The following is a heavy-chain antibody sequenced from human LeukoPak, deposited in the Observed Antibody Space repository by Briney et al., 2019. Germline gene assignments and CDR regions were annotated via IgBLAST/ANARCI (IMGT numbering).Heavy chain of an antibody. D-gene: IGHD3-22*01. CDR3: ARDGGYSYDSTGLFDY. V-gene: IGHV1-18*01. CDR1: GYTFSSYG. CDR2: TTSYNGKT. Sequence: ASVKVSCKASGYTFSSYGISWVRQAPGQGLEWMGWTTSYNGKTHYAQKFQGRVTMTTDTSTSTAYMELRSLRSDDTAAYYCARDGGYSYDSTGLFDYWGQGTLVTVSS. J-gene: IGHJ4*02.